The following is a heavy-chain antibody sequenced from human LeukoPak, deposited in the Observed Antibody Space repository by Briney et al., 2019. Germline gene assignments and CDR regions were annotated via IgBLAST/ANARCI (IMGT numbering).Heavy chain of an antibody. Sequence: SETLSLTCTVSGGSISSSRYYWGWIRQPPGKGLEWIGSMYYSGSTYYNPSLKSRVTISVDTSKNQFSLNLRSVTAADTAVYYCARLLYSSSSFGWFDPWGQGTLVTVSS. J-gene: IGHJ5*02. V-gene: IGHV4-39*07. CDR2: MYYSGST. D-gene: IGHD6-6*01. CDR1: GGSISSSRYY. CDR3: ARLLYSSSSFGWFDP.